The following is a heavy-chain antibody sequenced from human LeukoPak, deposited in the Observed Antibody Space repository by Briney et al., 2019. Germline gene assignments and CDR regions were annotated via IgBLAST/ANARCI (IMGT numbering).Heavy chain of an antibody. V-gene: IGHV4-34*01. CDR3: ARVPGWVAAAMYWFDP. D-gene: IGHD2-15*01. CDR1: GGSFSGYY. J-gene: IGHJ5*02. CDR2: INHRGST. Sequence: PSETLSLTCAVYGGSFSGYYWSWIRQPPGKGLEWIGEINHRGSTNYNPSLKSRVTISVDTSKNQFSLKLSSVTAADTAVYYCARVPGWVAAAMYWFDPWGQGTLVTVSS.